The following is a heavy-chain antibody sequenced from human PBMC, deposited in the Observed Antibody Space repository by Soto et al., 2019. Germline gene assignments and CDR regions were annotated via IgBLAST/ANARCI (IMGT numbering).Heavy chain of an antibody. CDR3: ARMRNVERLRLGELSINWFEP. J-gene: IGHJ5*02. V-gene: IGHV2-26*01. Sequence: SGPTLVNPTETLTLTCTVSGFSLSNARMGVSWIRQPPGKALEWLAHIFSNDEKSYSTSLKSRLTISKDTSKSQVVLTMTNMDPVDTATYYCARMRNVERLRLGELSINWFEPWGQGTQVSVTS. D-gene: IGHD3-16*02. CDR1: GFSLSNARMG. CDR2: IFSNDEK.